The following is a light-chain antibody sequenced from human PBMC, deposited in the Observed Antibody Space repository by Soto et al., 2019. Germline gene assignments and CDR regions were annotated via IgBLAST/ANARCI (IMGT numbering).Light chain of an antibody. CDR1: SSDVGGYNY. V-gene: IGLV2-14*01. CDR2: EVS. CDR3: SSYTSSSTPSV. J-gene: IGLJ1*01. Sequence: QAALTQPASVSGSPGQSITIYCTGTSSDVGGYNYVSWYQQHPGKAPKLMIYEVSNRPSGVSNRFSGSKSGNTASLTISGLQAEDEADYYCSSYTSSSTPSVFGTGTKLTVL.